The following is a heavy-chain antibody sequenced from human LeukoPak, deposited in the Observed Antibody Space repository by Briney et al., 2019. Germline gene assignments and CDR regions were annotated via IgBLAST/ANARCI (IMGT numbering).Heavy chain of an antibody. CDR1: GYTFTSYG. V-gene: IGHV1-18*01. Sequence: GASVKVSCKASGYTFTSYGISWVRQAPGQGLEWMGWISAYNGNTNYAQKLQGRVTMTTDTSTSTAYMELRSLRSDDTAVYYCARAAPPNSNPTLLRPYCSSTSCYLKYYFDYWGQGTLVTVSS. J-gene: IGHJ4*02. CDR3: ARAAPPNSNPTLLRPYCSSTSCYLKYYFDY. D-gene: IGHD2-2*01. CDR2: ISAYNGNT.